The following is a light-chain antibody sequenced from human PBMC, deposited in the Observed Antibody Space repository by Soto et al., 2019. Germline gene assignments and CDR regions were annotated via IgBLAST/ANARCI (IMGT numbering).Light chain of an antibody. CDR2: AAS. Sequence: AIRMTQSPSSFSASTGDRVTITCRASQGISSYLAWYQQKPGKAPKLLIYAASTLQSGVPSRFSGSGSGTDFTLTISCLQSEDFATYYCQQSYSTPLTFGGGTKVDIK. CDR1: QGISSY. CDR3: QQSYSTPLT. J-gene: IGKJ4*01. V-gene: IGKV1-8*01.